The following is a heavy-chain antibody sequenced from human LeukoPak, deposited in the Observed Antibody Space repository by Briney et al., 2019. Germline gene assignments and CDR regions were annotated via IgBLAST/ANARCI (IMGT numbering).Heavy chain of an antibody. J-gene: IGHJ4*02. CDR3: ARDRGYSGYDG. V-gene: IGHV4-59*01. Sequence: PSETLSLTCTVSGGSISSYYWSWIRQPPGKGLEWIGYIYYSGSTNYNPSLKSRVTISVDTSKNQFSLKLSSVTAADTAVYYCARDRGYSGYDGWGQGTLVTVSS. CDR2: IYYSGST. CDR1: GGSISSYY. D-gene: IGHD5-12*01.